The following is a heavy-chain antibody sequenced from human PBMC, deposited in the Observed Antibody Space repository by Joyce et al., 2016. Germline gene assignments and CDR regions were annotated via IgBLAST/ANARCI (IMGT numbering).Heavy chain of an antibody. CDR3: ARGINDGGYVGAFHYFYYMDV. Sequence: QVQLQESGPGLVKPSETLSLTCNVSGGFLSSYYWSWIRQPPGQGLVWIGPISDRGTTNDNRSLKSRIARSVDTSKSQFSLRVTSVTAADTAVYFCARGINDGGYVGAFHYFYYMDVWGTGTTVTVSS. CDR2: ISDRGTT. CDR1: GGFLSSYY. J-gene: IGHJ6*03. D-gene: IGHD5-12*01. V-gene: IGHV4-59*01.